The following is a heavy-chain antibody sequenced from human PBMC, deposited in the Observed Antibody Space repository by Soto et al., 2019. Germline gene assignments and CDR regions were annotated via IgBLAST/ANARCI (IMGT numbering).Heavy chain of an antibody. V-gene: IGHV3-30*18. CDR3: AKDRGNLGWYDY. D-gene: IGHD6-19*01. CDR2: ISYDGSNE. CDR1: GFTFSNYG. Sequence: QVQLVESGGGVVQPGRSLRLSCVVSGFTFSNYGMHWVRQAPGKGLEWVAFISYDGSNEYYAGSVKGRFTISRDNSKNTLYRQMNSLSAEDTAVYYCAKDRGNLGWYDYWGQGTLVTVSS. J-gene: IGHJ4*02.